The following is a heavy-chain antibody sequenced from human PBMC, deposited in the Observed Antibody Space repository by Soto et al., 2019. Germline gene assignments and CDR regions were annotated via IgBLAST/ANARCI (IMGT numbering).Heavy chain of an antibody. J-gene: IGHJ4*02. Sequence: QVQLVQSGAEVKKPGSSVKVSCKASGGTFSSYAISWVRQAPGQGLEWMGGIIPIFGTANYAQKFQGRVTITADESTSTAYMELSSLRSEDTAVYYCARDWLEDTLGEAARPPGDYWGQGTLVTVSS. D-gene: IGHD6-6*01. V-gene: IGHV1-69*01. CDR1: GGTFSSYA. CDR2: IIPIFGTA. CDR3: ARDWLEDTLGEAARPPGDY.